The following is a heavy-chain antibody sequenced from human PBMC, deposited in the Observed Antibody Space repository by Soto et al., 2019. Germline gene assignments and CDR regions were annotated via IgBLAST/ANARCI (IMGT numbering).Heavy chain of an antibody. CDR2: ISGSGGST. CDR1: GFTFSSYA. J-gene: IGHJ4*02. V-gene: IGHV3-23*01. CDR3: AKDYCSSTSCWIFGVVITFDY. Sequence: GGSLRLSCAASGFTFSSYAMSWVRQAPGKGLEWVSAISGSGGSTYYADSVKGRFTISRDNSKNTLYLQMNSLRAEDTAVYYWAKDYCSSTSCWIFGVVITFDYWGQGTLVTVSS. D-gene: IGHD2-2*01.